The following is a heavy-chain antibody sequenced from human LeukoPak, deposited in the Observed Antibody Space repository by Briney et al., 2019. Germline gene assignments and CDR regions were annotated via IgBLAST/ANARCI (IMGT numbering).Heavy chain of an antibody. Sequence: GGSLRLSCAASGFTFSSYAMSWVRQAPGKGLEWVSAISGSGTIYYADSVKGRFTISRDNAKKSLHLQMNSLRVEDTAVYYCARDWLVSDYWGQGTLVTVSS. CDR2: ISGSGTI. CDR3: ARDWLVSDY. J-gene: IGHJ4*02. D-gene: IGHD6-19*01. CDR1: GFTFSSYA. V-gene: IGHV3-69-1*01.